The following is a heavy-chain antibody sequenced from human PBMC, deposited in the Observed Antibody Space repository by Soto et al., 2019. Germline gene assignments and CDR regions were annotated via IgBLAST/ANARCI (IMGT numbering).Heavy chain of an antibody. Sequence: LGLSCAASGFICTSYDMSWVRQVPGKGLEWVSTVLVGGNTYYADSVKGRFTISRDRSENTVFLQMNSLTAGDTAVYYCAKATATGGGAFDICGQGTMVTVSS. CDR3: AKATATGGGAFDI. CDR2: VLVGGNT. D-gene: IGHD2-8*02. V-gene: IGHV3-23*01. CDR1: GFICTSYD. J-gene: IGHJ3*02.